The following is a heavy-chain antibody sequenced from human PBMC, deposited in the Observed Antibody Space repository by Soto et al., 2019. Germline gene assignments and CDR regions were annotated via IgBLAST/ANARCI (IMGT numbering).Heavy chain of an antibody. D-gene: IGHD2-2*01. J-gene: IGHJ4*02. CDR2: ISGSGGNT. CDR1: GFTFSSYA. V-gene: IGHV3-23*01. CDR3: AKLGSVVVVPPAMPRFDY. Sequence: EVQLLESGGGLVQPGGSLRLSCAASGFTFSSYAMSWVRQAPGEGLEWVSSISGSGGNTYYADSVKGRFTISRDNSKNTLYLQMNSLRVEDTAIYYCAKLGSVVVVPPAMPRFDYWGQGTLVTVSS.